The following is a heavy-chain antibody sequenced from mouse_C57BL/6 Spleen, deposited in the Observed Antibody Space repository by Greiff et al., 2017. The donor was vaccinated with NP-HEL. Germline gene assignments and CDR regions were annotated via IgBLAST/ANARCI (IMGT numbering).Heavy chain of an antibody. CDR3: AREDDGYSFDY. CDR1: GYSITSGYY. CDR2: ISYDGSN. Sequence: EVQLQESGPGLVKPSQSLSLTCSVTGYSITSGYYWNWIRQFPGNKLEWMGYISYDGSNNSNPSLKNRISITRDTSKNQFFLKCNSVTTEDTATYYCAREDDGYSFDYWGQGTTLTVSS. J-gene: IGHJ2*01. D-gene: IGHD2-3*01. V-gene: IGHV3-6*01.